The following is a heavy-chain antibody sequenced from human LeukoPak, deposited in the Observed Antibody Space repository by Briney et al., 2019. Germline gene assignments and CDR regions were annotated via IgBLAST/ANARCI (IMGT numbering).Heavy chain of an antibody. V-gene: IGHV3-30-3*01. D-gene: IGHD3-10*01. CDR3: ARDRVVRGVIIQFDY. CDR2: ISYDGSNK. CDR1: GFTFSSYA. Sequence: GGSLRLSCAASGFTFSSYAMHWVRQAPGKGLEWVAVISYDGSNKYYADSVKGRFTISRDNSKNTLYLQMNSLRAEDAAVYYCARDRVVRGVIIQFDYWGQGTLVTVSS. J-gene: IGHJ4*02.